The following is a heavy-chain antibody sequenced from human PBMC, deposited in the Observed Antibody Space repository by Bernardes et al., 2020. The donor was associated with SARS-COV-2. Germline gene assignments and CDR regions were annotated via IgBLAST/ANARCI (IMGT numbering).Heavy chain of an antibody. CDR1: DGSINNNNCL. Sequence: SETLSLTRTVSDGSINNNNCLWGWVRQPPGMGLEWIGSIYYSGSAFYNPSLKSRVTISLDRSKNQFYLNLNSVTAADTAIYYCAREQGWRLSANTMPNYYYLDVWGKGATVTVSS. V-gene: IGHV4-39*07. J-gene: IGHJ6*03. CDR2: IYYSGSA. D-gene: IGHD2-2*01. CDR3: AREQGWRLSANTMPNYYYLDV.